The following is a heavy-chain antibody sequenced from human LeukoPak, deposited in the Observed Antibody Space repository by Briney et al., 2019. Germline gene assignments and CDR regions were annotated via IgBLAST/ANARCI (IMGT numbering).Heavy chain of an antibody. Sequence: SVKVSCKASGYTFTSYYMHWVRQAPGQGLEWMGRIIPILGIANYAQKFQGRVTITADKSTSTAYMELSSLRSEDTAVYYCASGDSVNWFDPWGQGTLVTVSS. CDR3: ASGDSVNWFDP. CDR2: IIPILGIA. V-gene: IGHV1-69*02. D-gene: IGHD5/OR15-5a*01. CDR1: GYTFTSYY. J-gene: IGHJ5*02.